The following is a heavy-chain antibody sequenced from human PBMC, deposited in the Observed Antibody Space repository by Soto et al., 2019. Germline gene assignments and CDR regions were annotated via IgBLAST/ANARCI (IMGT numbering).Heavy chain of an antibody. CDR2: ISPYNGNT. Sequence: ASVKVSCKASGYSFTTYDISWLRQAPGQGLEWMGRISPYNGNTNYAQNFQDRVTMTADTSSSTAYMELRGLRSDDTAIYYCAREGRGKKAGYNGLVSLGYWGQGTLVTVS. J-gene: IGHJ4*02. CDR1: GYSFTTYD. CDR3: AREGRGKKAGYNGLVSLGY. V-gene: IGHV1-18*04. D-gene: IGHD2-2*02.